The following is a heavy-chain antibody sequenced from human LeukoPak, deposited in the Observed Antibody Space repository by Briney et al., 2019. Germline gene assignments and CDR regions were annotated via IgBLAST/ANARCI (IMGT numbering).Heavy chain of an antibody. V-gene: IGHV3-23*01. D-gene: IGHD1-14*01. CDR1: GFTFSSYA. CDR3: AKGEISTRDEYYFDY. CDR2: ISGSGGST. Sequence: PGGSLRLSCAASGFTFSSYAMSWVRQAPGKGLEWVSAISGSGGSTYYADSVKGRFTISRDNSKNTLYLQMNSLRAEDTAVYYCAKGEISTRDEYYFDYWGQGTLVTVSS. J-gene: IGHJ4*02.